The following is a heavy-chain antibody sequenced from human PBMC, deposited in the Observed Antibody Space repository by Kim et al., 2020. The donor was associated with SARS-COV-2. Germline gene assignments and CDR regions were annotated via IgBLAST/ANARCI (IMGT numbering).Heavy chain of an antibody. J-gene: IGHJ5*02. V-gene: IGHV4-59*08. CDR2: IYYSGST. CDR1: GGSISSYY. CDR3: ARHFDTIAAASWFDP. Sequence: SETLSLTCTVSGGSISSYYWRWIRQPPGKGLEWIGYIYYSGSTNYNPSLKSRVTISVDTCKNQFPLKLSSVNAADTAVYYCARHFDTIAAASWFDPWGQGTLVNVSS. D-gene: IGHD6-13*01.